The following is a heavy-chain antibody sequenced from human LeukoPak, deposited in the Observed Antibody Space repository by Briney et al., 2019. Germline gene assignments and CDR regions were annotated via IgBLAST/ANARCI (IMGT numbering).Heavy chain of an antibody. Sequence: GGSLRLSCAASEFTFSRFWMHWVRQAPGKGLEWVSAISGSGGSTYYADSVKGRFTISRDNSKNTLYLQMNSLRAEDTAVYYCAKAAAAGKGAYWGQGTLVTVSS. CDR3: AKAAAAGKGAY. CDR1: EFTFSRFW. D-gene: IGHD6-13*01. J-gene: IGHJ4*02. V-gene: IGHV3-23*01. CDR2: ISGSGGST.